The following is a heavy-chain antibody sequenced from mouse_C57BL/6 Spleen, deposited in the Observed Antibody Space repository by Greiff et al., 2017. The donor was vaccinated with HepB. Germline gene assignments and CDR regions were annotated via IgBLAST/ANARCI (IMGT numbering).Heavy chain of an antibody. D-gene: IGHD1-1*01. Sequence: VQLQQSGAELVKPGASVKLSCKASGYTFTSYWMQWVKQRPGQGLEWIGEIDPSDSYTNYNQKFKGKATLTVDTSSSTAYMQLSSLTSEDSAVYYCARKGYYGSSYDWYFDVWGTGTTVTVSS. J-gene: IGHJ1*03. CDR3: ARKGYYGSSYDWYFDV. CDR1: GYTFTSYW. CDR2: IDPSDSYT. V-gene: IGHV1-50*01.